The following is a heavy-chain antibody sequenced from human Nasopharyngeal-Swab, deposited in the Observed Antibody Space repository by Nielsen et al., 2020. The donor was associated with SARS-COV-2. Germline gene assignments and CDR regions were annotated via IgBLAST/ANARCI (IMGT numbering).Heavy chain of an antibody. CDR1: GFTFSDYY. D-gene: IGHD2-15*01. Sequence: GGSLRLSCAASGFTFSDYYMSWIRQAPGKGLEWVSYISSSGSTIYYADSVKGRFTISRDNAKNSLYLQMNSLRAEDTAVYYCARVPRYTVVVVPGCWFDPWGQGTLVTVSS. CDR3: ARVPRYTVVVVPGCWFDP. CDR2: ISSSGSTI. V-gene: IGHV3-11*01. J-gene: IGHJ5*02.